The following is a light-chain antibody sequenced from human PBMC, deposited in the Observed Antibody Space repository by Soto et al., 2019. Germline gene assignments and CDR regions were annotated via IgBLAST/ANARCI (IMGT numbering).Light chain of an antibody. CDR3: QRFGTSPFLT. V-gene: IGKV3-20*01. CDR2: GTS. CDR1: HSFSSSH. Sequence: EIVLTQSPGTLSLSPGETVTLSCRASHSFSSSHLAWYQQTPGQAPRLLIYGTSTRATGIPERFRGSGSGTDFTLTIDRLEPEDFAVYYCQRFGTSPFLTFGGGTRLELK. J-gene: IGKJ4*01.